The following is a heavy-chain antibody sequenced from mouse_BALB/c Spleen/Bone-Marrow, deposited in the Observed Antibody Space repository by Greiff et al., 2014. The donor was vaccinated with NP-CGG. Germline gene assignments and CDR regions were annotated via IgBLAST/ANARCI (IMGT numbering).Heavy chain of an antibody. J-gene: IGHJ4*01. D-gene: IGHD2-10*02. V-gene: IGHV5-12-2*01. Sequence: VESGGGLVQPGGSLKLSCAASGFTFSSYTMSWVRQTPEKRLEWVAYISNGGGSTYYPDTVKGRFTISRDNAKNTLYLQMSSLKSEDTAMYYCARRVWSRGGDYWGQGTSVTVSS. CDR2: ISNGGGST. CDR3: ARRVWSRGGDY. CDR1: GFTFSSYT.